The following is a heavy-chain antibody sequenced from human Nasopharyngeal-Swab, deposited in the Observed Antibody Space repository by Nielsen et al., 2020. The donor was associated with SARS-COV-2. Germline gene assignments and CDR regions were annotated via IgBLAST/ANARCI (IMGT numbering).Heavy chain of an antibody. CDR1: GFPHRSYS. Sequence: GESLNTHCAASGFPHRSYSLNWVRPAPGKGLEGVSYISSSSSTIYYADSVKGRFTISRDNAKNSLYLQMNSLRDEDTAVYYCARDPQGYYYYYMDVWGKGTTVTVSS. CDR3: ARDPQGYYYYYMDV. J-gene: IGHJ6*03. CDR2: ISSSSSTI. V-gene: IGHV3-48*02.